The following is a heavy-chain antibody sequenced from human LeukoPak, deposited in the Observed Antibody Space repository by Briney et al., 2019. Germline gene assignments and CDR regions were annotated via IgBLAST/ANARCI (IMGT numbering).Heavy chain of an antibody. CDR1: GYSFVSSG. D-gene: IGHD2/OR15-2a*01. J-gene: IGHJ4*02. V-gene: IGHV5-51*01. CDR3: AKYFECSSSSEVYIDY. CDR2: IYPGDSDT. Sequence: GESLKISWKGSGYSFVSSGIAGVRQMPEKGLEWMGMIYPGDSDTRYSPSFQGQVTISADKSISTAYLQWSSLRASDTAMYYCAKYFECSSSSEVYIDYWGQGTLVTVS.